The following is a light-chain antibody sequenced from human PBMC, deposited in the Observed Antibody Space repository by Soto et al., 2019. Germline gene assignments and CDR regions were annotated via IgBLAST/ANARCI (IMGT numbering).Light chain of an antibody. CDR3: LQDYDYPWT. V-gene: IGKV1-6*01. CDR1: QGVRND. J-gene: IGKJ1*01. Sequence: AIQMTQSPSSLSASVGDRVTVSCRASQGVRNDLGWYQHKAGKAPKLLIFAASTLQTGVPSRFSGSGSGTDFTLTISGLQAEDSATYYCLQDYDYPWTFGQGTKVEVK. CDR2: AAS.